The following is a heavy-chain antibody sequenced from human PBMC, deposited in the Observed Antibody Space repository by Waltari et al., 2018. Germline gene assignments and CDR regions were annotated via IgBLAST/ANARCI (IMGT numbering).Heavy chain of an antibody. Sequence: QVTLKESGPVLVKPTETLTLTCTVSGFSLSNARMGVSWIRQPPGKALEWLAHIFSNDEKSYSTSLKSRLTISKDTSKSQVVLTMTNMDPVDTATYYCARIEEDCSSTSCYNWFDPWGQGTLVTVSS. D-gene: IGHD2-2*01. CDR1: GFSLSNARMG. CDR2: IFSNDEK. J-gene: IGHJ5*02. V-gene: IGHV2-26*01. CDR3: ARIEEDCSSTSCYNWFDP.